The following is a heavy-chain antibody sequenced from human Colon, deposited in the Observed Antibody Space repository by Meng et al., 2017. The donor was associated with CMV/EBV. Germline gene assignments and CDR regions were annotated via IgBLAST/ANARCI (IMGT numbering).Heavy chain of an antibody. D-gene: IGHD2-21*01. J-gene: IGHJ4*02. Sequence: GGSLRLSCAASGFTFNRNSMSWVRQAPGKGLEWVSGINGVGDTTYYADSVKGRFTISRDNSKNTLYLRMIDLRAEDTAMYYCAKDRAYCGSFSCSPNYFDGWGQGNVVTVSS. CDR1: GFTFNRNS. V-gene: IGHV3-23*01. CDR2: INGVGDTT. CDR3: AKDRAYCGSFSCSPNYFDG.